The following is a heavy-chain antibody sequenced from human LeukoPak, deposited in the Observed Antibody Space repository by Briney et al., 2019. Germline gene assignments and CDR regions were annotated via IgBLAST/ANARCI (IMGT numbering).Heavy chain of an antibody. Sequence: ASVKVSCKASGYTFTSYDINWVRQATGQGLEWMGWMNPNSGNTGYAQKFQGRVTITRNTSISTAYMELSSLRSEDTAVYYCARSTPRRITGPKPPRYYFDYWGQRTLVTVSS. J-gene: IGHJ4*02. V-gene: IGHV1-8*03. D-gene: IGHD1-20*01. CDR1: GYTFTSYD. CDR2: MNPNSGNT. CDR3: ARSTPRRITGPKPPRYYFDY.